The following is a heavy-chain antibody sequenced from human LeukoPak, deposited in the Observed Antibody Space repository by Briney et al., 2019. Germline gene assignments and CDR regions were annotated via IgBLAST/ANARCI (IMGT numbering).Heavy chain of an antibody. Sequence: PSETLSLTCTVSGGSISSYYWSWIRQPQGKGLEGIGYIYTSGSTNYNPSLKSRVTISVDTSKNQFSLKLSSVTAADTAVYYCARGRDGYSSEIDYWGQGTLVTVSS. CDR2: IYTSGST. CDR3: ARGRDGYSSEIDY. J-gene: IGHJ4*02. D-gene: IGHD5-24*01. CDR1: GGSISSYY. V-gene: IGHV4-4*09.